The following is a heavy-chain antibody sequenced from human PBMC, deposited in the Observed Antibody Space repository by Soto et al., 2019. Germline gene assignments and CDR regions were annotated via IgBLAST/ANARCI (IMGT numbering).Heavy chain of an antibody. CDR3: ARALGKYYDFWSGYSTQFDY. V-gene: IGHV1-18*01. J-gene: IGHJ4*02. D-gene: IGHD3-3*01. CDR2: ISAYNGNT. Sequence: ASVKVSCKASGYTFTSYGISWVRQAPGQGLEWMGWISAYNGNTNYAQKLQGRVTMTTDTSTSTAYMELRSLRSDDTAVYYCARALGKYYDFWSGYSTQFDYWGQGTRVTVSS. CDR1: GYTFTSYG.